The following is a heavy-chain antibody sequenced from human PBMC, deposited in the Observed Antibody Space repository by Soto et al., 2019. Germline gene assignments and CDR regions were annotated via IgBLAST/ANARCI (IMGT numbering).Heavy chain of an antibody. CDR1: GYTFTSYY. J-gene: IGHJ3*02. Sequence: ASVKVSCKASGYTFTSYYMHWVRQAPGQGLEWMGIINPSGGSTSYAQKFQGRVTMTRDTSTSTVYMELSSLRSEDTAVYYCAREGIAYCGGDCYSRDAFDIWGQGTMVTVSS. D-gene: IGHD2-21*02. V-gene: IGHV1-46*01. CDR3: AREGIAYCGGDCYSRDAFDI. CDR2: INPSGGST.